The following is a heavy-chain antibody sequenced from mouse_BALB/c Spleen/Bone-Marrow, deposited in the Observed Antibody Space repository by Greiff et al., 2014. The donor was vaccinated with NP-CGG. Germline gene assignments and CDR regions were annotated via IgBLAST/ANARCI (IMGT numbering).Heavy chain of an antibody. CDR1: GFTFSSFG. J-gene: IGHJ3*01. CDR3: ARGGNFAWFAY. Sequence: EVQLVESGGGLVQPGGSRKLSCAASGFTFSSFGMHWVRQAPEKGLEWVAYISSGSSTICYADTVKGRFTISRDNPKNTLFLQMTSLRSEDAAMYYCARGGNFAWFAYWGQGTLVTVSA. D-gene: IGHD2-1*01. V-gene: IGHV5-17*02. CDR2: ISSGSSTI.